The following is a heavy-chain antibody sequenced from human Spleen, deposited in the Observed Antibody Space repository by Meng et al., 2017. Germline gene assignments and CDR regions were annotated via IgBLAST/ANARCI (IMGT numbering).Heavy chain of an antibody. J-gene: IGHJ3*02. CDR2: IRTEANRHAT. V-gene: IGHV3-73*01. Sequence: GESLKISCAASGFTFSGSAMHWVRQASGKGLEWVGRIRTEANRHATAYGPSVKGRFTISRDDSKNTAFLQMNSLKTEDTALYYCTVYTTGHIWGQGTRVTVSS. CDR3: TVYTTGHI. D-gene: IGHD1-1*01. CDR1: GFTFSGSA.